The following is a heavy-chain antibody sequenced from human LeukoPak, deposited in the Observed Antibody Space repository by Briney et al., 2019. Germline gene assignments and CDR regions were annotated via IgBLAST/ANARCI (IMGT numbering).Heavy chain of an antibody. CDR1: GYTFTSYG. CDR2: ISAYNGNT. J-gene: IGHJ4*02. CDR3: ARDLRGAAALEHYFDY. V-gene: IGHV1-18*01. D-gene: IGHD6-13*01. Sequence: ASVKVSCKASGYTFTSYGISWVRQAPGQGLEWMGWISAYNGNTNYAQKLQGRVTMTTDTSTSTAYMELRSLRSDDTAVYYCARDLRGAAALEHYFDYWGQGTLVTVSS.